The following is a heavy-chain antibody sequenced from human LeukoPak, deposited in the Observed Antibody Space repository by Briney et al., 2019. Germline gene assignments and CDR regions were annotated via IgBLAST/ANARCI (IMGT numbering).Heavy chain of an antibody. CDR2: IWSDGSEK. J-gene: IGHJ4*02. V-gene: IGHV3-30*02. Sequence: GGSLRLSCAASGFTFSGYAMHWVRQAPGKGLEWVAAIWSDGSEKWYGDSGKGRFTISRDNSKNTAYLQMNSLRAEDTALYYCAKDVGGGSGPVHWGQGTLVTVSS. CDR1: GFTFSGYA. CDR3: AKDVGGGSGPVH. D-gene: IGHD2-15*01.